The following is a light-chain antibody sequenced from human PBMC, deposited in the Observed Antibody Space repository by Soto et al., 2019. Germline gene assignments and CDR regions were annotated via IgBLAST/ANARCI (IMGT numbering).Light chain of an antibody. Sequence: QSVLTQPPSVSGAPGRRVTIPCTGSSSNIGAGYNVHWYQQVPGTAPKLLIYGDSNRPSGVPDRFSGSKSGTSASLAITGLQAEDEADYYCQSYDSSLSGWLFGGGTKLTVL. CDR2: GDS. CDR3: QSYDSSLSGWL. CDR1: SSNIGAGYN. V-gene: IGLV1-40*01. J-gene: IGLJ3*02.